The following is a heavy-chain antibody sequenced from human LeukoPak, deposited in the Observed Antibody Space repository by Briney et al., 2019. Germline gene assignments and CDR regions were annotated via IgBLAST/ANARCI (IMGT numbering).Heavy chain of an antibody. V-gene: IGHV3-23*01. J-gene: IGHJ4*02. Sequence: PGGSLRLSCAASGFTFSSYAMSWVRQAPGKGLEGVSSITGSTGSTYYADSVKGRFTISRDNSKNTLYLQMNSLRAEDTAVHYCAKRYSGSSGLYNFDYWGQGTLVTVSS. CDR3: AKRYSGSSGLYNFDY. D-gene: IGHD1-26*01. CDR2: ITGSTGST. CDR1: GFTFSSYA.